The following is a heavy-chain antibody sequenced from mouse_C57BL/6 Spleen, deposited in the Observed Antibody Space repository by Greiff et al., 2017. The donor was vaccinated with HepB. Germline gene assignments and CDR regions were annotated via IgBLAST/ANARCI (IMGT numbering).Heavy chain of an antibody. CDR2: IRLKSDNYAT. V-gene: IGHV6-3*01. Sequence: EVKVEESGGGLVQPGGSMKLSCVASGFTFSNYWMNWVRQSPEKGLEWVAQIRLKSDNYATHYAESVKGRFTISRDDSKSSFYRQMNNLRAEDTGIYYCTAMDYWGQGTSVTVSS. J-gene: IGHJ4*01. CDR1: GFTFSNYW. CDR3: TAMDY.